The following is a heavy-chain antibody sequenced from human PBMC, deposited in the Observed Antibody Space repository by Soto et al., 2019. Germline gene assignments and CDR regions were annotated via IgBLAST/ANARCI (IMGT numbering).Heavy chain of an antibody. CDR2: ISASGAYK. V-gene: IGHV3-21*01. CDR1: GFNFNTYS. D-gene: IGHD1-26*01. Sequence: VGSLRLSGAASGFNFNTYSMNWVRQAPGKGLQWVSFISASGAYKYYADSVRGRFTISRDNAKKSVFLEMNSLTADDTAIYYCAGERSALPGARDAMDVWGQGTTVTVSS. CDR3: AGERSALPGARDAMDV. J-gene: IGHJ6*02.